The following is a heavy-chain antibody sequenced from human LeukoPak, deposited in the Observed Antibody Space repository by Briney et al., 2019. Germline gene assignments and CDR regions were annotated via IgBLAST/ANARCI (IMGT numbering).Heavy chain of an antibody. D-gene: IGHD3-16*01. CDR1: GFTFSSYA. J-gene: IGHJ3*02. Sequence: GGSLRLSCAAPGFTFSSYAMTWVRQAPGKGLEWLSAIGGGGCCASYPDSVKGRFTVSRDNSKNTLYLQMNTLRAEDTAVYYCAKDPVNWGQDSGTFDIWGQGTMVTVSS. CDR2: IGGGGCCA. CDR3: AKDPVNWGQDSGTFDI. V-gene: IGHV3-23*01.